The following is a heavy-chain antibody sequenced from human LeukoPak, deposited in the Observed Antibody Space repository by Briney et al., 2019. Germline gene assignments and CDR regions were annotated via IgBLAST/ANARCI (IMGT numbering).Heavy chain of an antibody. V-gene: IGHV4-61*02. CDR3: ARAPTGSYYYYYMDV. CDR1: GGSISSGSYY. CDR2: IYTSGST. Sequence: SETLSLTCTVSGGSISSGSYYWSWIWQPAGKGLEWIGRIYTSGSTNYNPSLKSRVTISVDTSKNQFSLKLSSVTAADTAVYYCARAPTGSYYYYYMDVWGKGTTVTVSS. J-gene: IGHJ6*03. D-gene: IGHD1-1*01.